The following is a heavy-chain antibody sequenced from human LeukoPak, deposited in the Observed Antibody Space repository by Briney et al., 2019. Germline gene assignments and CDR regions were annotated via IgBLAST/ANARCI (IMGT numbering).Heavy chain of an antibody. CDR1: GGSISSYY. Sequence: SETLSLTCTVSGGSISSYYWSWIRQPPGKGLEGIGYIYYSGSTNYNPSLKSRVTISVDTSKNQFSLKLGSVTAADTAVYYCARGYYYYGMDVWGQGTTVTVS. CDR2: IYYSGST. J-gene: IGHJ6*02. V-gene: IGHV4-59*01. CDR3: ARGYYYYGMDV.